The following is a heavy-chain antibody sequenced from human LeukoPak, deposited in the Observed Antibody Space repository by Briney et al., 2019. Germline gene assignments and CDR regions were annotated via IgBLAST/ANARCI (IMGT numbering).Heavy chain of an antibody. D-gene: IGHD6-19*01. CDR3: ARDVWTGVAVSDY. CDR1: GFTFSSYW. CDR2: IKEDGSIQ. Sequence: GGSLRLSCVASGFTFSSYWMTWVRQAPGKGLEWLANIKEDGSIQYYLDSVRGRFTISRDNAKTSVYLQLNSLRADDTAVYYCARDVWTGVAVSDYWGQGTPGHRLL. J-gene: IGHJ4*02. V-gene: IGHV3-7*01.